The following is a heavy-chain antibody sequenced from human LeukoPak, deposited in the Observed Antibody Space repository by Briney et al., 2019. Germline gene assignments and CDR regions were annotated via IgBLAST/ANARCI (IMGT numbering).Heavy chain of an antibody. D-gene: IGHD3-22*01. CDR2: ISSTSAYI. CDR1: GFALKSYS. V-gene: IGHV3-21*04. Sequence: PGGSLRLSCGGSGFALKSYSLTWVRQAPGKGLEWVSSISSTSAYIHYADSVKGRFTISRDNSKNTLYLQMNSLRAEDTAVYYCAKDRVGTMIAVVMIFDYWGQGTLVTASS. CDR3: AKDRVGTMIAVVMIFDY. J-gene: IGHJ4*02.